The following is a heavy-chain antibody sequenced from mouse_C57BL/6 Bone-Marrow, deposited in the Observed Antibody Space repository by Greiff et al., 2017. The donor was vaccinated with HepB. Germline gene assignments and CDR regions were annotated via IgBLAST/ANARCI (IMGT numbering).Heavy chain of an antibody. J-gene: IGHJ2*01. V-gene: IGHV5-4*03. CDR1: GFTFSSYA. Sequence: EVKLMESGGGLVKPGGSLKLSCAASGFTFSSYAMSWVRQTPEKRLEWVATISDGGSYTYYPDNVKGRFTISRDNAKNNLYLQMSHLKSEDTAMYYCATYGSSYFDYWGQGTTLTVSS. D-gene: IGHD1-1*01. CDR2: ISDGGSYT. CDR3: ATYGSSYFDY.